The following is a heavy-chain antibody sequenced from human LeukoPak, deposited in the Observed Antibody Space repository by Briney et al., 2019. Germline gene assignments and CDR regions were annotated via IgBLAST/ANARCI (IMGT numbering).Heavy chain of an antibody. D-gene: IGHD2/OR15-2a*01. CDR1: GFTFSSYN. V-gene: IGHV3-23*01. CDR2: ISGSGGNT. Sequence: QTGGSLRLSCAASGFTFSSYNMNWVRQAPGKGLEWVSTISGSGGNTYYADSVKGRFTISRDNSKNTLYLQMNSLRGEDTAVYYCARNSQAAFDIWGQGTMVTVSS. J-gene: IGHJ3*02. CDR3: ARNSQAAFDI.